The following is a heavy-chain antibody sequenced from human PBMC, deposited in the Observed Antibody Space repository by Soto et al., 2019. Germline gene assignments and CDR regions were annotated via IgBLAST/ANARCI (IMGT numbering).Heavy chain of an antibody. CDR2: ISGSAGST. CDR3: AKVRDNYESSGYYYRYYFDY. J-gene: IGHJ4*02. CDR1: GFTISSYA. V-gene: IGHV3-23*01. Sequence: GGSLRLSCAASGFTISSYAVSWVRQAPGQGLEWVSDISGSAGSTYYADSVKGRFTISRDNSKNTLYLQMNSLRAEDTAVYYCAKVRDNYESSGYYYRYYFDYWGQGTLVTVSS. D-gene: IGHD3-22*01.